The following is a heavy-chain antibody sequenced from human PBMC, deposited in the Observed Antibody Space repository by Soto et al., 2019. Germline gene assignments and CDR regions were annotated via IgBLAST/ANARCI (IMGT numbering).Heavy chain of an antibody. Sequence: TSETLSLTCTVSGGSISSYYWSWIRQPAGKGLEWIGRIYTSGSTNYNPSLKSRVTMSVDTSKNQFSLKLSSVTAADTAVYYCARAPRELELRYHYYGMDVWGQGTTVTVSS. V-gene: IGHV4-4*07. D-gene: IGHD1-7*01. CDR2: IYTSGST. CDR3: ARAPRELELRYHYYGMDV. J-gene: IGHJ6*02. CDR1: GGSISSYY.